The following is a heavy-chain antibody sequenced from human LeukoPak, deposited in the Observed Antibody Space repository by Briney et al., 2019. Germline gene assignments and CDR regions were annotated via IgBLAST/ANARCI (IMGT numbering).Heavy chain of an antibody. Sequence: GASVKVSCKASGYTFTGYYMHWVRQAPGQGLEWMGWINPNSGSTNYAQKFQGRVTMTRDTSISTAYMELSRLRSDDTAVYYCARDADSSGYPHYWGQGTLVTVSS. V-gene: IGHV1-2*02. D-gene: IGHD3-22*01. CDR1: GYTFTGYY. CDR2: INPNSGST. CDR3: ARDADSSGYPHY. J-gene: IGHJ4*02.